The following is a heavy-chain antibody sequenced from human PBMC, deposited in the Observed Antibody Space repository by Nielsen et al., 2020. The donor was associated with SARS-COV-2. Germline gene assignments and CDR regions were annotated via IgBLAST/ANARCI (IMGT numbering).Heavy chain of an antibody. CDR3: TRVAYYYDSSGIDY. Sequence: GESLKISCTASGFTFGDYAMSWVRQAPGKELEWVGFIRSKAYGGTTEYAASVKGRFTISRDDSKSIAYLQMNSLKTEDTAVYYCTRVAYYYDSSGIDYWGQGTLVTVSS. D-gene: IGHD3-22*01. V-gene: IGHV3-49*04. J-gene: IGHJ4*02. CDR1: GFTFGDYA. CDR2: IRSKAYGGTT.